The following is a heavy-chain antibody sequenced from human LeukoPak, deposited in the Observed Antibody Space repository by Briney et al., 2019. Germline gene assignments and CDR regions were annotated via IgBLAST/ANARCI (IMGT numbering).Heavy chain of an antibody. D-gene: IGHD2-15*01. CDR2: IIPIFGTA. V-gene: IGHV1-69*13. J-gene: IGHJ3*02. CDR3: ARSDSTCRYCSGGSCYAIGAFDI. CDR1: GGTFSSYA. Sequence: ASVKVSCKASGGTFSSYAISWVRQAPGQGLEWMGGIIPIFGTANYAQKFQGRVTITADESTSTAYMELSSLRSEDTAVYYCARSDSTCRYCSGGSCYAIGAFDIWGQGTMVTVSS.